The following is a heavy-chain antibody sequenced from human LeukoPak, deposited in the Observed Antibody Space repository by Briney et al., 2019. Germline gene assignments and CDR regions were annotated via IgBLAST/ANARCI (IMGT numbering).Heavy chain of an antibody. J-gene: IGHJ6*04. CDR2: IHHRAGA. D-gene: IGHD4-17*01. CDR1: GGSFTDYY. Sequence: KPSETLSLTCAVYGGSFTDYYWSWIRHLPGKGLEWIGEIHHRAGANYNPSLWGRVTISADTSKNQFSLKLSSVTAADTAVYYCAVSDYPHNWAADWGKGTTVTVSS. CDR3: AVSDYPHNWAAD. V-gene: IGHV4-34*01.